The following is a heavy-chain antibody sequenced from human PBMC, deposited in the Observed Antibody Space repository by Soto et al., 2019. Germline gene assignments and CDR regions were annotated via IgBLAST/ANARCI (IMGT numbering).Heavy chain of an antibody. J-gene: IGHJ4*02. CDR3: ARGRTSSPTPGDY. CDR1: GGSISSGGYY. Sequence: QVQLQESGPGLVKPSQTLSLTCTVSGGSISSGGYYWSWIRQHPGKGLEWIGYIYYSVSTYSNTSLTSRVTISVDTSKNQFSLKLSSVTAADTAVYYCARGRTSSPTPGDYWGQGTLVTVSS. D-gene: IGHD2-2*01. V-gene: IGHV4-31*03. CDR2: IYYSVST.